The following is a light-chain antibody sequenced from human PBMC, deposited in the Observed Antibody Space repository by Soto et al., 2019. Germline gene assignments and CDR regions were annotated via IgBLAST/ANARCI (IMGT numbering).Light chain of an antibody. Sequence: IQMTQSPSSLSASVGDRVTITCQASQDITNYLIWYQQKPGKAPKLLIYDASSLGTGVSSRFSGSGSGTHFTLTISSLQPEDTATYYCQQFDSVPCTFGQGTKLEIK. CDR2: DAS. CDR3: QQFDSVPCT. J-gene: IGKJ2*02. CDR1: QDITNY. V-gene: IGKV1-33*01.